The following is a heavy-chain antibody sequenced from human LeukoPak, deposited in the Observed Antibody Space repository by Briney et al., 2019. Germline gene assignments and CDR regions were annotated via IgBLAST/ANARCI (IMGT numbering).Heavy chain of an antibody. CDR2: LYRDGST. CDR1: GFTASIYY. V-gene: IGHV3-66*01. Sequence: GGSLRLSSAASGFTASIYYMTWVRQAPGKGLEWVSYLYRDGSTYYADSVKDRFSISRDNSKNTVYLQMNSLRAEDTAVYYCARGPGWNYFDYWGQGTLVTVSS. CDR3: ARGPGWNYFDY. D-gene: IGHD2-15*01. J-gene: IGHJ4*02.